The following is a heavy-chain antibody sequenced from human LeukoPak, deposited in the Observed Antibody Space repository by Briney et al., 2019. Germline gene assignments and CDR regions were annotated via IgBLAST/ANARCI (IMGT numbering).Heavy chain of an antibody. D-gene: IGHD6-19*01. CDR2: INPNSGGT. J-gene: IGHJ4*02. Sequence: DSVKVSCKASGYTFTGYYIHWVRQAPGQGLEWMGWINPNSGGTKYAQKFQGRVTMTRDTSISTAYMELSSLTSDDTALYYCATDGAVAGTAYPEYWGQGTLVTVSS. V-gene: IGHV1-2*02. CDR3: ATDGAVAGTAYPEY. CDR1: GYTFTGYY.